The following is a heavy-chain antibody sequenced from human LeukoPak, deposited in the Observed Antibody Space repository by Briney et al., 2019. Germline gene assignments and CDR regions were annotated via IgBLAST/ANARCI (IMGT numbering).Heavy chain of an antibody. Sequence: SETLSLTCTVSGDSISSGDYYWSWIRQPAGKGLEWIGRISSSGSTNYNPSLKSRVTISVDTSKNQFSLKLSSVTAADTAVYYCARSDYWDYFDYWGQGTLVTVSS. CDR2: ISSSGST. D-gene: IGHD4-17*01. J-gene: IGHJ4*02. CDR3: ARSDYWDYFDY. CDR1: GDSISSGDYY. V-gene: IGHV4-61*02.